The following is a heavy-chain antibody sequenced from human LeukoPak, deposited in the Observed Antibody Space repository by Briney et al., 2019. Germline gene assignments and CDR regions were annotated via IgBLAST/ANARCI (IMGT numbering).Heavy chain of an antibody. CDR2: IYHSGST. D-gene: IGHD1-7*01. V-gene: IGHV4-38-2*01. CDR3: ARSISTTGTDY. J-gene: IGHJ4*02. CDR1: GYSISSGYY. Sequence: PSETLSLTCAVSGYSISSGYYWAWIRPPPGKGLEWIGIIYHSGSTYYNPSLKSRVTISVDTSKNQFSLRLSSVTAADTAMYYCARSISTTGTDYWGQGTLVTVSS.